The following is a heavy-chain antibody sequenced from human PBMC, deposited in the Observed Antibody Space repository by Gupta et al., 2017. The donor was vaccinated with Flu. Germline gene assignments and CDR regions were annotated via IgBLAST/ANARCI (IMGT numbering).Heavy chain of an antibody. CDR3: ARGEAAGYYGSQSYYYYFDY. J-gene: IGHJ4*02. CDR1: HYHFRDYY. D-gene: IGHD3-10*01. CDR2: FNPRRAGT. Sequence: QVQLVQSRAEVNNPGCQKQRTCTASHYHFRDYYILWVRQDPRHGLEWMGWFNPRRAGTKYAQRLEARGTMASDTSINTAYMELSGLRSDDTAVYYCARGEAAGYYGSQSYYYYFDYRGQGTLVTVSS. V-gene: IGHV1-2*02.